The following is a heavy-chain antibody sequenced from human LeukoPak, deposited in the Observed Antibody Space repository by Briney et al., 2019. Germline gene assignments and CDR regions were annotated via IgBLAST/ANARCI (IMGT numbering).Heavy chain of an antibody. D-gene: IGHD6-19*01. Sequence: SETLSLTCTVSGGFISSSSYYWGWIRQPPGKGLEWIGSIYHSGSTYYNPSLKSRVTISVDTSKNQFSLKLSSVTAADTAVYYCARIHKSGWYLTYYYGMDVWGQGTTVTVSS. CDR3: ARIHKSGWYLTYYYGMDV. J-gene: IGHJ6*02. CDR2: IYHSGST. V-gene: IGHV4-39*01. CDR1: GGFISSSSYY.